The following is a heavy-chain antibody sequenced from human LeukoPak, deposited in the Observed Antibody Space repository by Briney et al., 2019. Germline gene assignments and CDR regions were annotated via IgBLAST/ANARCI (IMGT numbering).Heavy chain of an antibody. Sequence: PSETLSLTCAVSGASISGSGYYWGWIRQPPGKGLEWIGNIYYSGSTYYNASLQSRVTISIDMSKNEFSLRLDSVTAADTAMYYCAKSGGYGLIDYWGQGTLVTVSS. CDR3: AKSGGYGLIDY. V-gene: IGHV4-39*01. D-gene: IGHD1-26*01. CDR2: IYYSGST. CDR1: GASISGSGYY. J-gene: IGHJ4*02.